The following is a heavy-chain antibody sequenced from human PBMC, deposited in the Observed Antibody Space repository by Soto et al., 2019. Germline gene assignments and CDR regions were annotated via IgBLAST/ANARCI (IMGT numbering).Heavy chain of an antibody. D-gene: IGHD5-18*01. CDR3: ARVSAMVTVGMDV. Sequence: GGSLRLSCAASGFTFSSYAMHWVRQAPGKGLEWVAVISYDGSNKYYADSVKGRFTISRDNSKNTLYLQMNSLRAEDTAVYYCARVSAMVTVGMDVWGQGTTVTVSS. CDR2: ISYDGSNK. CDR1: GFTFSSYA. J-gene: IGHJ6*02. V-gene: IGHV3-30-3*01.